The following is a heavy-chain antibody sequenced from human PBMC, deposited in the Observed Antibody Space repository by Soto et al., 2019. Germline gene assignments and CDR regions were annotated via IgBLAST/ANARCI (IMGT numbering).Heavy chain of an antibody. CDR2: ISGSGGNT. Sequence: GGSLRLSCAVSGFTFSSYGMNWVRQAPGKGLEWVSGISGSGGNTYYADSVKGRFTISRDNSKNTLYLQMNSLRAEDTAVYYCAKLQIAVAGTSAFDYWGRGTLVTVSS. V-gene: IGHV3-23*01. J-gene: IGHJ4*02. CDR1: GFTFSSYG. D-gene: IGHD6-19*01. CDR3: AKLQIAVAGTSAFDY.